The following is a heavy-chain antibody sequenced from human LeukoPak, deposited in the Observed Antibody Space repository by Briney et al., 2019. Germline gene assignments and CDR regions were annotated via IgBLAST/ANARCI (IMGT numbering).Heavy chain of an antibody. V-gene: IGHV4-59*01. CDR3: ARYSGYGLYFDY. CDR2: IYYSGST. D-gene: IGHD5-12*01. Sequence: RASETLSLTCTVSGGSISSYYWSWIRQPPGKGLEWSGYIYYSGSTNYNPSLKCRVTISVDTYKNQFSLKLSSVTAAATAVYYCARYSGYGLYFDYWGQGTLVTVSS. CDR1: GGSISSYY. J-gene: IGHJ4*02.